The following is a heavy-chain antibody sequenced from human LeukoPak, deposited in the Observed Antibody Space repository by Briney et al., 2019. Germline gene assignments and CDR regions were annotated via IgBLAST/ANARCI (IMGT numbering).Heavy chain of an antibody. CDR3: ARDPYDYVARGAFDI. D-gene: IGHD3-16*01. Sequence: SQTLSLTCTVSGGSISSGSYYWSWIRQPAGKGLKWIGYIYYSGSTNYNPSLKSRVTISVDRSKNQFSLKLSSVTAADTAVYYCARDPYDYVARGAFDIWGQGTMVTVSS. CDR2: IYYSGST. J-gene: IGHJ3*02. CDR1: GGSISSGSYY. V-gene: IGHV4-61*10.